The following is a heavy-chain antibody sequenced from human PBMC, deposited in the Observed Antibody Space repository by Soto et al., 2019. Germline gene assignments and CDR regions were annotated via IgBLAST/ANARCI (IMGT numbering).Heavy chain of an antibody. V-gene: IGHV1-69*01. CDR2: IIPIFGTA. CDR1: GGTFSSYA. CDR3: ASSRYYYDRYWYFDL. Sequence: QVQLVQSGAEVKKPGSSVKVSCKASGGTFSSYAISWVRQAPGQGLEWMGGIIPIFGTANYAKKFQGRVTITADESTSTAYMELSSLRSEDTAVYYCASSRYYYDRYWYFDLWGRGTLVTVSS. J-gene: IGHJ2*01. D-gene: IGHD3-22*01.